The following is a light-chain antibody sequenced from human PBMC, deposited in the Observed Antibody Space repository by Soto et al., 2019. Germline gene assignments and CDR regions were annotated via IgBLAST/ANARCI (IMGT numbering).Light chain of an antibody. J-gene: IGKJ1*01. CDR3: KQYGSSPWT. Sequence: EIVLTQSPGTLSLSPGERATLSCRASQSVSSSYLAWYQQKPGQAPRLLIYGASSRATGIPDRFSGSGSWKDFTLTISRLEPEDFEVYYCKQYGSSPWTFGQGTKVEIK. CDR1: QSVSSSY. V-gene: IGKV3-20*01. CDR2: GAS.